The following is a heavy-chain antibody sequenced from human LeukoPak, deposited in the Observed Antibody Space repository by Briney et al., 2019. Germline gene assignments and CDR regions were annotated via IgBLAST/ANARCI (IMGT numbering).Heavy chain of an antibody. CDR1: GFTFDDYA. J-gene: IGHJ6*02. CDR2: ISWNSGSI. V-gene: IGHV3-9*01. Sequence: PGRSLRLSCAASGFTFDDYAMHWVRQAPGKGLEWVSGISWNSGSIGYADSVKGRFTISRDNAKNSLYLQMNSLRAEDTALYYCAKPLEKGYYYYGMDVWGQGTTVTVSS. CDR3: AKPLEKGYYYYGMDV.